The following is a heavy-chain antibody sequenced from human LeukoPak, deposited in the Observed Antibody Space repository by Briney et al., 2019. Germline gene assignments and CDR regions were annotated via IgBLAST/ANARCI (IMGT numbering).Heavy chain of an antibody. D-gene: IGHD3-10*01. J-gene: IGHJ4*02. V-gene: IGHV3-48*03. CDR2: VSGSGNEI. CDR1: GFTFHDFE. CDR3: ATKMPGSSHFSS. Sequence: GGSLRLSCAASGFTFHDFEMNWVRQAPGKGLELVSYVSGSGNEIHYVDSVKGRFTISRDNAKSYLYLQMTSLRAEDTAIYYCATKMPGSSHFSSWGQGTLVTVSS.